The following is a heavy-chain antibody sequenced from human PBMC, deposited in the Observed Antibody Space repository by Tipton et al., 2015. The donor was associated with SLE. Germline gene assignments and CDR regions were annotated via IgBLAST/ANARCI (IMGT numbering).Heavy chain of an antibody. Sequence: TLSLTCTVSGSSINNYYCSWNRQPAGKGLEWIGRIYTSGSNNYNPSLKSRVTMSVDTSKNQFSLKLSSVTAADPAMYYCARVYCSSTSCLFDYWGQGTLVTVSS. CDR2: IYTSGSN. D-gene: IGHD2-2*01. CDR1: GSSINNYY. V-gene: IGHV4-4*07. CDR3: ARVYCSSTSCLFDY. J-gene: IGHJ4*02.